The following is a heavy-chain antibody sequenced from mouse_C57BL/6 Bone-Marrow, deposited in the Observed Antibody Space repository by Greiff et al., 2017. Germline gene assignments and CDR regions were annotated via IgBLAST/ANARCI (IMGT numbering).Heavy chain of an antibody. CDR3: ARGDSSGPFAY. Sequence: EVQLVASGPGLAKPSQTLSLTCSVTGYSITSDYWNCSLTFPGNKLAYMGYISYSGSTYYNPSLKSRISITRDTSKNQYYMQLNSVTTEDTATYYCARGDSSGPFAYWGQGTLVTVSA. V-gene: IGHV3-8*01. J-gene: IGHJ3*01. CDR2: ISYSGST. CDR1: GYSITSDY. D-gene: IGHD3-2*02.